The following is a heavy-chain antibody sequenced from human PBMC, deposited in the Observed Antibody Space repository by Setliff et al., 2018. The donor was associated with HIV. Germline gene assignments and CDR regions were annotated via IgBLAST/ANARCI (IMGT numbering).Heavy chain of an antibody. J-gene: IGHJ4*02. CDR3: VRGLGSEFDY. CDR2: TTNNADSYNT. V-gene: IGHV3-72*01. D-gene: IGHD2-15*01. Sequence: GGSLRLSCAASGFTSSDHYMDWVRQAPGKGLEWVGRTTNNADSYNTNYAASVKGRFTIARDDSKKSLYLQMNSLKIEDTAVYYCVRGLGSEFDYWGQGTLVTVSS. CDR1: GFTSSDHY.